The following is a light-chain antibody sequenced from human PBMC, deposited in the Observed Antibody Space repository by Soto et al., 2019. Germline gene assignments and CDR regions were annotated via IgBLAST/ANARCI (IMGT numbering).Light chain of an antibody. CDR3: QQFSSYPLT. V-gene: IGKV3-20*01. Sequence: EIVLTQSPGTLSLSPGERATLPCRASQSVSNNYLAWYQQKPGQAPRLLIYDASSRATGIPDRFSGGGSGTDFTLTISRLEPEDFAVYYCQQFSSYPLTFGGGTKV. CDR1: QSVSNNY. CDR2: DAS. J-gene: IGKJ4*01.